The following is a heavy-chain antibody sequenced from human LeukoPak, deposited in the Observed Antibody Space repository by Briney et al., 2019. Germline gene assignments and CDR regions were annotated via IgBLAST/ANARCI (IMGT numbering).Heavy chain of an antibody. J-gene: IGHJ4*02. CDR1: GFIFNTYG. D-gene: IGHD3-9*01. CDR2: IRNDGSDK. Sequence: PGGSLRLSCAASGFIFNTYGMHWVRQAPGKGLEWVAFIRNDGSDKYYAVSVKGRFTISRDNSKNTLYLQMNSLRAEDTAVCYCAKGPPTYYDILTGYYHIDYWGQGTLVTVSS. V-gene: IGHV3-30*02. CDR3: AKGPPTYYDILTGYYHIDY.